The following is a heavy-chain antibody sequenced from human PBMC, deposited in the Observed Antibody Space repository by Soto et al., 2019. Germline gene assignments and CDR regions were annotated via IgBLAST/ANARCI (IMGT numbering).Heavy chain of an antibody. Sequence: QVQLVQSGAEVKKPGSSVKVSCKASGGTFSSYAISWVRQAPGQGLEWMGGIIPIFGTANYAQKFQGRVTXTAXEXASTGDRERSTLSSEDTAVYYCARPWDEDYYYGRDVWGQGTTVTVSS. D-gene: IGHD1-26*01. J-gene: IGHJ6*02. V-gene: IGHV1-69*12. CDR1: GGTFSSYA. CDR2: IIPIFGTA. CDR3: ARPWDEDYYYGRDV.